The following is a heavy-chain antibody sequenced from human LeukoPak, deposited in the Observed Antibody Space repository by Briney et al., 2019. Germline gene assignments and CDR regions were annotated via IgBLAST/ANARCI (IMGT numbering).Heavy chain of an antibody. CDR2: INPNSGGT. CDR3: ARDPIRVVGSYGGDY. V-gene: IGHV1-2*06. CDR1: GYTFTGYY. J-gene: IGHJ4*02. D-gene: IGHD5-18*01. Sequence: ASVKVSCKASGYTFTGYYMHWVRQAPGQGLEWMGRINPNSGGTNYAQKFQGRVTMTRDTSISTAYMEPSRLRSDDTAVYYCARDPIRVVGSYGGDYWGQGTLVTVSS.